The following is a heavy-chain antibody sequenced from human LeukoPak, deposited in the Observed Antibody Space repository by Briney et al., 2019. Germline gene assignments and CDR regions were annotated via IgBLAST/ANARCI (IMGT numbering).Heavy chain of an antibody. D-gene: IGHD6-13*01. V-gene: IGHV1-2*04. Sequence: ASVKVPCKASGYTFTGYYMHWVRQAPGQGLEWMGWINPNSGGTNYAQKFQGWVTMTRDTSISTAYMELSRLRSDDTAVYYCARDRGSSWYYYGMDVWGQGTTVTVSS. J-gene: IGHJ6*02. CDR2: INPNSGGT. CDR1: GYTFTGYY. CDR3: ARDRGSSWYYYGMDV.